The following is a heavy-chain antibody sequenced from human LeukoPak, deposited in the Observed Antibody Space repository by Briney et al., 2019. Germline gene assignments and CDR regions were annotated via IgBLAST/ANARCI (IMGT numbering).Heavy chain of an antibody. CDR1: GFTFGDYA. CDR2: IASETYGGTA. Sequence: PGRSLRLSCTASGFTFGDYAMTWVRQAPGKGLEWVGFIASETYGGTAEYAASVKGRFTISRDDSKSIAYLQMNSLIAEDTAVYCAKSGYNRFDYWGQGTRVTVSS. V-gene: IGHV3-49*04. J-gene: IGHJ4*02. D-gene: IGHD5-24*01. CDR3: KSGYNRFDY.